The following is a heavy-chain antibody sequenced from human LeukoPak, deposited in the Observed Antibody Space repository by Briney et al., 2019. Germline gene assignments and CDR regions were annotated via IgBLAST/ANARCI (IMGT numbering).Heavy chain of an antibody. CDR1: GFTFSEYA. V-gene: IGHV3-23*01. CDR3: GRDPNGDYVGAFEF. D-gene: IGHD4-17*01. J-gene: IGHJ3*01. CDR2: SSSGGANT. Sequence: GGSLRLSCAASGFTFSEYALVWVRQAPGKGLEWVSASSSGGANTLYADAVKGRFTISGDNSKNTLYLQMDSLRAEDTAVYFCGRDPNGDYVGAFEFWGHGTMVTVSS.